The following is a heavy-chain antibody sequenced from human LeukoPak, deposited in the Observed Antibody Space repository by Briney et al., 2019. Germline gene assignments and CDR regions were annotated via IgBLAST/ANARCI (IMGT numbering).Heavy chain of an antibody. CDR2: ISYDGSNK. J-gene: IGHJ4*02. V-gene: IGHV3-30*18. D-gene: IGHD3-10*01. Sequence: GRSLRLSCAASGFTFSSYGMHWVRQAPGKGLEWVAVISYDGSNKYYADSVKGRFTISRDNSKNTLYLQMNSLRAEDTAVYYCAKDQQVRGLLTNWGQGTLVTVYS. CDR3: AKDQQVRGLLTN. CDR1: GFTFSSYG.